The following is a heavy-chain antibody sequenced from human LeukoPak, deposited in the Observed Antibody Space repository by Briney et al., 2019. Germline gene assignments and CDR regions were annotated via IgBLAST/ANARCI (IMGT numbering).Heavy chain of an antibody. D-gene: IGHD1-26*01. Sequence: ASVKVSCKASGYTFNNYDINWVRQATGQGLEWMGWMNPNSGNTGYAQNFQGRVTMTRNTSISTAYMELSSLRSDDTAVYYCARRRGSWSFDYWGQGTLVTVSS. CDR3: ARRRGSWSFDY. V-gene: IGHV1-8*01. CDR2: MNPNSGNT. CDR1: GYTFNNYD. J-gene: IGHJ4*02.